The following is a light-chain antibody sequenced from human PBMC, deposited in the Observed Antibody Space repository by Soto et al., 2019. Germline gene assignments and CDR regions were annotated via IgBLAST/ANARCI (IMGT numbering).Light chain of an antibody. J-gene: IGKJ4*01. CDR2: AAS. V-gene: IGKV1-27*01. CDR1: QGISSY. CDR3: QKYDSASSPT. Sequence: DIQMTQSPSSLSASVGDRVTVTCRASQGISSYSAWYQQKPGKVPKLLIFAASTLQPGVPSRFSGSGSGTDFTLTIRSLQPEDVATYYCQKYDSASSPTFGGGTKVEIK.